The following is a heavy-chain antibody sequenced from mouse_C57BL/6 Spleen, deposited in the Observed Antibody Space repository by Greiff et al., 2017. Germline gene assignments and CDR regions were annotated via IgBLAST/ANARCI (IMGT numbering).Heavy chain of an antibody. J-gene: IGHJ2*01. V-gene: IGHV2-6-1*01. CDR2: IWSDGST. CDR1: GFSLTSYG. Sequence: QVQLKESGPGLVAPSQSLSITCTVSGFSLTSYGVHWVRQPPGKGLAWLVVIWSDGSTTNNSALKSRLSISKDNSNGQVFLKMNSLQTDDTARYYCARQSYSGVLDYWGQGTTRTVSS. D-gene: IGHD2-10*01. CDR3: ARQSYSGVLDY.